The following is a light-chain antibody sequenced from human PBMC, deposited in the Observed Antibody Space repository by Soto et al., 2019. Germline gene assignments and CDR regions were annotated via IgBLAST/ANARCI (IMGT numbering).Light chain of an antibody. Sequence: IQMTQSPSSLSASVGDRVTITCWASQDIGTWLAWYQQKPEKAPKSLIYTVSTLQSGVPSRFSGSGSGTEFSLTISSLQPEDFATYYCQQYYTYPITFGQGTRLEI. CDR1: QDIGTW. CDR3: QQYYTYPIT. CDR2: TVS. J-gene: IGKJ5*01. V-gene: IGKV1D-16*01.